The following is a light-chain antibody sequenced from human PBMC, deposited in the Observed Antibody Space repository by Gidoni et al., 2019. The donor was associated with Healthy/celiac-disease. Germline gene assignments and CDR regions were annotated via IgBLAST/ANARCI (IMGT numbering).Light chain of an antibody. CDR3: QQYDNLPLT. CDR2: DAS. Sequence: DIQMTQSPSSLSASVGDRVTITCQASQDISNYLNWYQQKPGKDPKLLIYDASNLETGVPSRFSGSGPGTDFTFTISSLQPEDIATYYCQQYDNLPLTFXGXTKVEIK. J-gene: IGKJ4*01. CDR1: QDISNY. V-gene: IGKV1-33*01.